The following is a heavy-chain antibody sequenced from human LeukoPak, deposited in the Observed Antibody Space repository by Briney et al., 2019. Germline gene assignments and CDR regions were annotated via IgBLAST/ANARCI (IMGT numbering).Heavy chain of an antibody. Sequence: ASVKVSCKASGYTFTSYGISWVRQAPGQGLEWMGWISAYNGNTNYAQKLQGRVTMTTDTSTSTAYMELSSLRSEDTAVYYCASGGPHYYDSSGYYLDYWGQGALVTVSS. V-gene: IGHV1-18*01. CDR2: ISAYNGNT. CDR3: ASGGPHYYDSSGYYLDY. D-gene: IGHD3-22*01. J-gene: IGHJ4*02. CDR1: GYTFTSYG.